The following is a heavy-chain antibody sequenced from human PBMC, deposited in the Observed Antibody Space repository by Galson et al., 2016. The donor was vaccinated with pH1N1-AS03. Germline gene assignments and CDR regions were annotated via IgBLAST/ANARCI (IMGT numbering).Heavy chain of an antibody. CDR3: ARVERRRLNGPMTFDY. D-gene: IGHD3-22*01. V-gene: IGHV4-34*01. CDR2: INHSGST. Sequence: SGNYWSWIRQPPGKGLEWIGEINHSGSTNSNPSLQNRVAISVDPSKNQFSLNVTSVTAADTAVYYCARVERRRLNGPMTFDYWGQGTLVTVSS. J-gene: IGHJ4*02. CDR1: SGNY.